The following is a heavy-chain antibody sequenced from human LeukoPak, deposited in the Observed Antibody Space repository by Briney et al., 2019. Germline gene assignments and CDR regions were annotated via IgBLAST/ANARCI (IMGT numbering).Heavy chain of an antibody. CDR1: GFTFSSYG. V-gene: IGHV3-30*02. Sequence: GGSLRLSCAASGFTFSSYGMHWVRQAPGKGLEWVAFIRYGGSNKYYADSVKGRFTISRDNSKNTLYLQMNSLRAEDTAVYYCAKDDYYDTSGYRDWGQGTLVTVSS. J-gene: IGHJ4*02. D-gene: IGHD3-22*01. CDR2: IRYGGSNK. CDR3: AKDDYYDTSGYRD.